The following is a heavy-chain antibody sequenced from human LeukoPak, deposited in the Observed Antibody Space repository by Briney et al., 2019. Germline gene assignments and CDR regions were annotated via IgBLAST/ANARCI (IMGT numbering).Heavy chain of an antibody. Sequence: SGPTLVKPTQTLTLTCTFSGFSLSTSAVGVGWIRQPPGKALEWLALIYWNDDKRYSPSLKNRLTITKDTSKNQVVLTMTNMDPVDTATYYCAHTKYYDFWSGYPWFDPWGQGTLVTVSS. CDR2: IYWNDDK. V-gene: IGHV2-5*01. CDR1: GFSLSTSAVG. J-gene: IGHJ5*02. D-gene: IGHD3-3*01. CDR3: AHTKYYDFWSGYPWFDP.